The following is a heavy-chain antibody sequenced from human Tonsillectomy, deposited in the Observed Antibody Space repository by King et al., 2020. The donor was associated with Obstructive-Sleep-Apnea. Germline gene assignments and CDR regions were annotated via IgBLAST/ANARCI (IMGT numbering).Heavy chain of an antibody. J-gene: IGHJ6*02. V-gene: IGHV3-15*01. CDR1: GFTFSNAW. Sequence: VQLVESGGGLVKPGGSLRLSCAASGFTFSNAWMSWVRQAPGKGLEWVGRIKSKTDGGTTDYAAPVKGRFTISRDDSKNTLYLQMNSLKTEDTAVYYCTTDDKSPSFLTGYYEGYYYGMDVWGQGTTVTVSS. CDR3: TTDDKSPSFLTGYYEGYYYGMDV. D-gene: IGHD3-9*01. CDR2: IKSKTDGGTT.